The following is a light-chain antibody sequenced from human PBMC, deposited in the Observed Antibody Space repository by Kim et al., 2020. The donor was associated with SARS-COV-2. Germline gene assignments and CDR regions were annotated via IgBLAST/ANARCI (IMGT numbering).Light chain of an antibody. J-gene: IGLJ3*02. V-gene: IGLV4-60*03. CDR3: ETWASDTRV. CDR1: SGHNSYI. Sequence: QPVLTQSSSASASLGSSVKLTCTLSSGHNSYIIAWHQQQPGKAPRFLLKLEGSGSNNKGSGAPDRFSGSSSGADRYLTISNLQSEDEADYYCETWASDTRVFGGGTKLTVL. CDR2: LEGSGSN.